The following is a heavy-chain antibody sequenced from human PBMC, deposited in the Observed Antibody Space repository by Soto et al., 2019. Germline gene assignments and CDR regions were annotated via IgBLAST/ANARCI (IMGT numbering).Heavy chain of an antibody. D-gene: IGHD2-2*01. CDR2: IWYEGSNK. Sequence: PGGSLRLSCAASGFTFSSYGMHWVRQAPDKGLERVAVIWYEGSNKYYAETVKGRITISRDNSKNTLYLQMNSLRAEDTAVYYCARANDIVVVPAADYWGQGTLVTVSS. CDR3: ARANDIVVVPAADY. V-gene: IGHV3-33*01. J-gene: IGHJ4*02. CDR1: GFTFSSYG.